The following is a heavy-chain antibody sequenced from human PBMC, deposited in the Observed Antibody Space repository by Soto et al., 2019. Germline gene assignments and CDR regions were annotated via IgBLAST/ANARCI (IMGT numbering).Heavy chain of an antibody. J-gene: IGHJ4*02. CDR3: AAGDSSDTGDH. CDR1: GDTLSHYG. V-gene: IGHV1-69*13. Sequence: AVKVSCKASGDTLSHYGVSWVRQVPGKGLEWMGGTTAILGTRDYAQKFQGRMTITSDESTTTSYMELNSLTSDDTAVYYCAAGDSSDTGDHWGQGTLVTVSS. CDR2: TTAILGTR. D-gene: IGHD5-18*01.